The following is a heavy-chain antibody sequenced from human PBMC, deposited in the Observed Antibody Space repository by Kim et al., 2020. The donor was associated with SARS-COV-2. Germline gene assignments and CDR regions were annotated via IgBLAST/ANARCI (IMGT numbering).Heavy chain of an antibody. V-gene: IGHV3-21*06. J-gene: IGHJ6*01. CDR2: ISSGSTYI. CDR3: ARDGLRGGMDV. CDR1: EFSFSSHG. D-gene: IGHD3-10*01. Sequence: GVSLRLSCVGSEFSFSSHGMNWVRQAPGKGLEWVSSISSGSTYIAYADSVKGRFTTSRDNAKNSLFLQMDSLRVDDTAVYYCARDGLRGGMDVWGQGTTVAVSS.